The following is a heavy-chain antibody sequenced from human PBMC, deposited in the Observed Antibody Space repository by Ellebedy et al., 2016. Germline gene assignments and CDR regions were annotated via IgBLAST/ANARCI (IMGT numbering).Heavy chain of an antibody. CDR2: ISSSSSYI. D-gene: IGHD1-26*01. J-gene: IGHJ5*02. CDR1: GFTFSTSW. V-gene: IGHV3-21*01. CDR3: AREHDSGSYSAP. Sequence: GESLKISCAASGFTFSTSWMSWLRQAPGKGLEWVSSISSSSSYIYYADSVKGRFTISRDNAKNSLYLQMNSLRAEDTAVYYCAREHDSGSYSAPWGQGTLVTVSS.